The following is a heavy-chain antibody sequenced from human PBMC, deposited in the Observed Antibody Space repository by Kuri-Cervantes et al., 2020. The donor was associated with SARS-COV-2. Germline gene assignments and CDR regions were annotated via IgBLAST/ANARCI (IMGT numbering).Heavy chain of an antibody. V-gene: IGHV3-30-3*01. CDR1: GFTFSSYA. CDR3: ANGAYYYGMDV. Sequence: GGSLRLSCAASGFTFSSYAMHWVRQAPGKGLEWVAVISYDGSNKYYADSVKGRTTISRDNSKNTLYLQMNSLRAEDTAVYYCANGAYYYGMDVWGQGTTVTVSS. CDR2: ISYDGSNK. J-gene: IGHJ6*02. D-gene: IGHD1-26*01.